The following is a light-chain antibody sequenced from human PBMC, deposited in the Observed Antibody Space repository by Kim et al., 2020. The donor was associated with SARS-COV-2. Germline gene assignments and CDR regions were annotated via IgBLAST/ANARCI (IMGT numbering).Light chain of an antibody. CDR2: DVS. J-gene: IGKJ2*01. CDR1: QSVGSY. CDR3: HQRSDWPNT. Sequence: SLAPGARSTLSGRASQSVGSYLAWYQQKRGQAPRLLMYDVSNRATGIPARFSSSGSGTDFTLTISGLEPEDFALYYCHQRSDWPNTFGQGTKLEI. V-gene: IGKV3-11*01.